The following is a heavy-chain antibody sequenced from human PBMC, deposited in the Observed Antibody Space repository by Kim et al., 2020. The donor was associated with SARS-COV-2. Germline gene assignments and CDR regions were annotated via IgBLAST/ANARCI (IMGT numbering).Heavy chain of an antibody. V-gene: IGHV3-49*03. CDR3: TRSLNTLVGATRVDY. CDR2: IRSKAYGGTT. J-gene: IGHJ4*02. Sequence: GGSLRLSCTASGFTFGDYAMSWFRQAPGKGLEWVGFIRSKAYGGTTEYAASVKGRFTISRDDSKSIAYLQMNSLKTEDTAVYYCTRSLNTLVGATRVDYWGQGTLVTVSS. D-gene: IGHD1-26*01. CDR1: GFTFGDYA.